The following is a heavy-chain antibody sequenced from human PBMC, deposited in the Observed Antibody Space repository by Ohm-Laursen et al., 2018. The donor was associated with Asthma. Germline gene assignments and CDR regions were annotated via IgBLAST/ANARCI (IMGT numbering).Heavy chain of an antibody. Sequence: SLRLSCTASGFSFRSYAMHWVRQAPGKGLEWLAVISYDSSLKYYADSVKGRFTISRDNPRNTLYLQMNSLRAEDTAVYYCAKDSSEVVAADEYWGQGTLVTVSS. CDR1: GFSFRSYA. CDR2: ISYDSSLK. CDR3: AKDSSEVVAADEY. D-gene: IGHD2-15*01. J-gene: IGHJ4*02. V-gene: IGHV3-30-3*01.